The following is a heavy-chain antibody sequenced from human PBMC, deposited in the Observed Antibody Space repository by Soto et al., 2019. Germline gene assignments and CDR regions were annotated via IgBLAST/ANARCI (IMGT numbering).Heavy chain of an antibody. D-gene: IGHD2-2*02. CDR2: ISSSSSYI. CDR1: GFTFSSYS. Sequence: EVQLVESGGGLVKPGGSLRLSCAASGFTFSSYSMNWVRQAPGKGLEWVSSISSSSSYIYYADSVKGRFTISRDNAKNSLYLQMNSLGAEDTAVYYCARYCSSTSCYNYYYYGMDVWGQGTTVTVSS. V-gene: IGHV3-21*01. CDR3: ARYCSSTSCYNYYYYGMDV. J-gene: IGHJ6*02.